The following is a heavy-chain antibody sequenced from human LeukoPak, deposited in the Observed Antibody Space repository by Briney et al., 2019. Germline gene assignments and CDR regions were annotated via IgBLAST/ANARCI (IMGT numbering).Heavy chain of an antibody. Sequence: GGSLRLSCAASGFTFSSYSMKWVRQAPGKGLEWVSSISSSSSYIYYADSVKGRFTISRDNAKNSLYLQMNSLRAEDTAVYYCARGGPENYYDSSGYYPNDYWGQGTLVTVSS. CDR1: GFTFSSYS. V-gene: IGHV3-21*01. D-gene: IGHD3-22*01. J-gene: IGHJ4*02. CDR3: ARGGPENYYDSSGYYPNDY. CDR2: ISSSSSYI.